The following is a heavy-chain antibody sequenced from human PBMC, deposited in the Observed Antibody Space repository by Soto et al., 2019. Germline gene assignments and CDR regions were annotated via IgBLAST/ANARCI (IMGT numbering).Heavy chain of an antibody. V-gene: IGHV2-26*01. CDR2: IFSNDEK. J-gene: IGHJ4*02. CDR3: ARRVSSGRYEFDY. D-gene: IGHD1-26*01. CDR1: GFSLSNARMG. Sequence: QLSLKESGPVLVKPTETLTLTCTVSGFSLSNARMGVSWIRQPPGKALEWLAHIFSNDEKSYSTALKSKHTTSKDTSKSQEVLTMTNMDPVDTATDYCARRVSSGRYEFDYWGQGTLVTVSS.